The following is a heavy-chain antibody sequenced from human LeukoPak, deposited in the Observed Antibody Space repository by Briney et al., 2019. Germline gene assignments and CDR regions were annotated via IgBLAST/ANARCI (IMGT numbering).Heavy chain of an antibody. CDR1: GFIFRNYA. Sequence: GGSLRLSCAAFGFIFRNYAMSWVRQAPGKGLEWVSAITGSGVTTYYADSVKGRFTISRDNSKNTLYVEMNTLRAEDTAVYYCAKWGDYDILTGYYVSDFWGQGTLVTVSS. CDR2: ITGSGVTT. J-gene: IGHJ4*02. CDR3: AKWGDYDILTGYYVSDF. D-gene: IGHD3-9*01. V-gene: IGHV3-23*01.